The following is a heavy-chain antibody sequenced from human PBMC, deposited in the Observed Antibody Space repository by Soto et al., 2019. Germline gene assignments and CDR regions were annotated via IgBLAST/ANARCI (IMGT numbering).Heavy chain of an antibody. CDR1: GFTFRNFV. CDR3: AQDRGWGVVSPSHDY. J-gene: IGHJ4*02. V-gene: IGHV3-23*01. Sequence: EVQLLESGGGLVQPGGSLRVSCAASGFTFRNFVMSWVRQAPGKGLEWVSAIRGSGGETFDADSVKGRFTISRDNSRNTLYLQMNSLRDEDTALYFCAQDRGWGVVSPSHDYWGRGTLVTVSS. CDR2: IRGSGGET. D-gene: IGHD2-21*01.